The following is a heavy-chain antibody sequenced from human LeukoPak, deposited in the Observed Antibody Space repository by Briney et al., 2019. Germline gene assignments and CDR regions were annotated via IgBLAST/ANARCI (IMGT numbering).Heavy chain of an antibody. V-gene: IGHV1-46*01. D-gene: IGHD3-22*01. CDR2: INPSGGST. Sequence: ASVKVSCKASGYTFTSYYMHWVRQAPGQGLEWMGIINPSGGSTSYAQEFQGRVTMTRDTSTSTVYMELSSLRSEDTAVYYCARGDYYYDSSDNWFDPWGQGTLVTVSS. CDR3: ARGDYYYDSSDNWFDP. CDR1: GYTFTSYY. J-gene: IGHJ5*02.